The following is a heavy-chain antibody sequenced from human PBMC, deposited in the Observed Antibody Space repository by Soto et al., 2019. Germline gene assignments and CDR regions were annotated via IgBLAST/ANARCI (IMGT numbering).Heavy chain of an antibody. V-gene: IGHV3-33*01. Sequence: QVQLVESGGGVVQPGRSLRLSCAASGFTFSSYGMHWVRQAPGKGLEWVAVIWYDGSNKYYADSVKGRFTISRDNSKNTLYLQMNSLRAEDTAVYYCARVDSGYDSYYYGMDVWGQGTTVTVSS. CDR3: ARVDSGYDSYYYGMDV. CDR1: GFTFSSYG. D-gene: IGHD5-12*01. J-gene: IGHJ6*02. CDR2: IWYDGSNK.